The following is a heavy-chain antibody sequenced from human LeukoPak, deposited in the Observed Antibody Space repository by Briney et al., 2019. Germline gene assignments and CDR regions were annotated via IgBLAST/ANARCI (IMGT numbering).Heavy chain of an antibody. CDR3: ASGIGYYDSSVGAFDT. J-gene: IGHJ3*02. V-gene: IGHV6-1*01. CDR2: TYYRSKWYN. D-gene: IGHD3-22*01. CDR1: GDSVSSNSAA. Sequence: SQTLSLTCAISGDSVSSNSAAWNWIRQSPSRGLEWLGRTYYRSKWYNDYAVSVKSRITINPDTSKNQFSLQLNSVTPEDTAVYYCASGIGYYDSSVGAFDTWGQGTMVTVSS.